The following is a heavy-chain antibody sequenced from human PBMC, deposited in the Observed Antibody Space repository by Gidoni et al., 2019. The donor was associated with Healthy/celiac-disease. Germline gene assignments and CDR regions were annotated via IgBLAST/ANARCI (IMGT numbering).Heavy chain of an antibody. V-gene: IGHV3-73*02. J-gene: IGHJ4*02. CDR1: GFTFSGSA. CDR3: TSDGIVGAT. CDR2: IRSKANSYAT. Sequence: EVQLVESGGGLVQTGGSLKLSCAASGFTFSGSAMHWVRQASGKGLEWVGRIRSKANSYATAYAASVKGRFTISRDDSKNTAYLQMNSLKTEDTAVYYCTSDGIVGATWGQGTLVTVSS. D-gene: IGHD1-26*01.